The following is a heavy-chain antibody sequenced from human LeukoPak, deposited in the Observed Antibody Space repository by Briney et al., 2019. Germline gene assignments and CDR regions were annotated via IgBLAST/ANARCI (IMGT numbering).Heavy chain of an antibody. CDR3: ASYGSGSYSGYYYYYMDV. CDR1: GGTFSSYA. Sequence: ASVKVSCKASGGTFSSYAISWVRQAPGQGLEWMGGIIPIFGTANYAQKFQGRVTITTDESTSTAYMELSSLRSEDTAVYYCASYGSGSYSGYYYYYMDVWGKGTTVTVSS. CDR2: IIPIFGTA. J-gene: IGHJ6*03. D-gene: IGHD3-10*01. V-gene: IGHV1-69*05.